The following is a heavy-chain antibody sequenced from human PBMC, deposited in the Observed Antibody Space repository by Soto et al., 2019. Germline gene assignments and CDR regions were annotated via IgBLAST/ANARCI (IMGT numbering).Heavy chain of an antibody. D-gene: IGHD3-3*01. CDR3: ARDKGSYDFRSGYTDDDYYYYGMDV. CDR1: GFTFSSYS. J-gene: IGHJ6*02. Sequence: GGSLRLSCAASGFTFSSYSMNWVRQAPGKGLEWVSSISSSSSYIYYADSVKGRFTISRDNAKNSLYLQMNSLRAEDTAVYYCARDKGSYDFRSGYTDDDYYYYGMDVWGQGTTVTVSS. V-gene: IGHV3-21*01. CDR2: ISSSSSYI.